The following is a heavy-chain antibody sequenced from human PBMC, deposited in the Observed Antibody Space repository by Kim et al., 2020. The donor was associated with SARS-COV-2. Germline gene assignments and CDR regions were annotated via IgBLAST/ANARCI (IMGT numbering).Heavy chain of an antibody. CDR3: VRVTAQAGYHYMDV. V-gene: IGHV3-74*01. J-gene: IGHJ6*03. CDR2: IKTDGSDI. Sequence: GGSLRLSCAASGFTFSTYWMHWVRQAPGKGLVWVSRIKTDGSDIKYADSVKGRFTASRDNAKNTLFLQMNSLRAEDTAVYYCVRVTAQAGYHYMDVWGK. CDR1: GFTFSTYW.